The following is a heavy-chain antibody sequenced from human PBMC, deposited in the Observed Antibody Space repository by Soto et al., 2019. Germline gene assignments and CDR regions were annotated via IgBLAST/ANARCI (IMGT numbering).Heavy chain of an antibody. Sequence: QLQLQESGPGLVKPSETLSLTCTVSGGSISSSSYYWGWIRQPPGKGLEWIGTIYYNGATQYNPSLTARVPISVRPSKNQSSLTVSSVTATDTAIYYWAREKRNDSVDPSGDYWGQGTLVTVSS. CDR3: AREKRNDSVDPSGDY. J-gene: IGHJ4*02. CDR2: IYYNGAT. D-gene: IGHD1-1*01. V-gene: IGHV4-39*02. CDR1: GGSISSSSYY.